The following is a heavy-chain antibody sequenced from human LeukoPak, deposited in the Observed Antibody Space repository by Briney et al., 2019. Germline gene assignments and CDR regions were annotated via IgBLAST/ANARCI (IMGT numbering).Heavy chain of an antibody. V-gene: IGHV3-9*01. CDR1: GFTFDDYA. CDR2: ISWNSGSI. CDR3: AKDITGGLGRGGSLLRSAFDY. Sequence: GGSLRLSCAATGFTFDDYAIHWVRQAPGKGLEWVSGISWNSGSIGYADSVKGRVTISRDNAKNSLYLQMNSLRAEDTALYYCAKDITGGLGRGGSLLRSAFDYWGQGTLVTVSS. D-gene: IGHD3-10*02. J-gene: IGHJ4*02.